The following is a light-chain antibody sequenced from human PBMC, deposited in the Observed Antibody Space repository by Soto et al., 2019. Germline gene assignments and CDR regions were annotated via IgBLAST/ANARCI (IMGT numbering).Light chain of an antibody. CDR3: QQRQYWPPIT. V-gene: IGKV3-11*01. CDR1: RSVSSY. J-gene: IGKJ5*01. Sequence: EIVLTQSPATLSMSPGERATLSCRASRSVSSYLAWYQQKPDQAPRLLIYDTSNRATGVPARFSGSGSGTDFTLTISSLEPEDCAIYYCQQRQYWPPITFGQGTRLEIK. CDR2: DTS.